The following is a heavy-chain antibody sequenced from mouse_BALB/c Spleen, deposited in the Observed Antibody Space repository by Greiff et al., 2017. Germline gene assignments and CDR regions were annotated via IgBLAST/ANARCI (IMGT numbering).Heavy chain of an antibody. CDR1: GFTFSSYA. CDR3: AREGKGNYVFMDY. V-gene: IGHV5-6-5*01. Sequence: DVQLVESGGGLVKPGGSLKLSCAASGFTFSSYAMSWVRQTPEKRLEWVASISSGGSTYYPDSVKGRFTISRDNARNILYLQMSSLRSEDTAMYYCAREGKGNYVFMDYWGQGTSVTVSS. D-gene: IGHD2-1*01. CDR2: ISSGGST. J-gene: IGHJ4*01.